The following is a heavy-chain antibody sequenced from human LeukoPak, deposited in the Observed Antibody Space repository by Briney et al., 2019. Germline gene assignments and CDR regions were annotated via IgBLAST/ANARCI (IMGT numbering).Heavy chain of an antibody. CDR1: GGSFSGYH. Sequence: PSETLSLTCAVYGGSFSGYHWSRIRQPPGKGLEWIGEINHSGSTNYNPSLKSRVTISVDTSKNQFSLKLSSVTAADTAVYYCARGPIAAAGIVRGFDYWGQGTLVTVSS. CDR3: ARGPIAAAGIVRGFDY. CDR2: INHSGST. J-gene: IGHJ4*02. D-gene: IGHD6-13*01. V-gene: IGHV4-34*01.